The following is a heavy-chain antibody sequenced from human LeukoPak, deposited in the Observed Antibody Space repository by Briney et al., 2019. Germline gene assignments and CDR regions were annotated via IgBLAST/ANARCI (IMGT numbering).Heavy chain of an antibody. CDR3: ARGTLYSGWSYYFDY. D-gene: IGHD6-19*01. J-gene: IGHJ4*02. CDR2: FYYSGNTYY. V-gene: IGHV4-39*07. CDR1: GGSISSSSYY. Sequence: SETLSLTCTVSGGSISSSSYYWDWIRQPPGKGLEWIGSFYYSGNTYYYYNPSLKSRVTLSGDTSKNQFSLKLNSVTAADTAMYYCARGTLYSGWSYYFDYWGQGSQVTVSS.